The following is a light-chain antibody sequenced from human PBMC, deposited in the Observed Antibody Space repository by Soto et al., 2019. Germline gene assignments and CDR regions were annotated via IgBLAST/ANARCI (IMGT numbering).Light chain of an antibody. V-gene: IGKV1-5*03. Sequence: DIQMTQSPSTLSASVGDRVTITCRASQSISSSLAWYQQIPGKAPKLLIYKASSLQSGVPSRFSGTGSGTEFTLTISSLQPDDFATYCCQQYNSYSRTFGQGTKVEIK. CDR2: KAS. J-gene: IGKJ1*01. CDR1: QSISSS. CDR3: QQYNSYSRT.